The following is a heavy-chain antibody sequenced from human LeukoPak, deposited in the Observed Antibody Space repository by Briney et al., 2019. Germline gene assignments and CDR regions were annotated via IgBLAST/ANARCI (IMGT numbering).Heavy chain of an antibody. V-gene: IGHV4-4*07. CDR2: IYTSGST. Sequence: SETLSLTCTVSGGSISSYYWSWIRQPAGKGLEWIGRIYTSGSTNYNPSLKSRVTMSVDTSKNQFSLKLSSVTAADTAVYYCARVPPTTVTTGYAFDIWGQGTMVTVSS. D-gene: IGHD4-17*01. CDR1: GGSISSYY. CDR3: ARVPPTTVTTGYAFDI. J-gene: IGHJ3*02.